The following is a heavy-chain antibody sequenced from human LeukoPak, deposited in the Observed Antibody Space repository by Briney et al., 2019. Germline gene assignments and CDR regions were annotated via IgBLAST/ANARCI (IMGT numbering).Heavy chain of an antibody. V-gene: IGHV4-59*01. D-gene: IGHD6-19*01. Sequence: SETLSLTCTVSGGSITGYYWSWIRQPPGKGLEWIGYIFSSGSTKYNPSLQSRVTISVDTSKNQFSLKLNSVTAADTAVYYCARVSRSVTVAGTFDYWGQGTLVTVSS. CDR2: IFSSGST. CDR1: GGSITGYY. J-gene: IGHJ4*02. CDR3: ARVSRSVTVAGTFDY.